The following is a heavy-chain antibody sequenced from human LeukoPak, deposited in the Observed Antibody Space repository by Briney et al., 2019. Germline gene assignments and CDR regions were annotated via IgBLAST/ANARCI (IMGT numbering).Heavy chain of an antibody. CDR2: INPNSGGT. D-gene: IGHD6-13*01. CDR1: GYTFTGYY. Sequence: ASVKVSCKASGYTFTGYYMHWVRQAPGQGLEWMGWINPNSGGTNYAQKFQGWVTMTRGSSISTAYMELSRLRSDDTAVYYCARMMYSRGGYYFDYWGQGTLVTVSS. V-gene: IGHV1-2*04. J-gene: IGHJ4*02. CDR3: ARMMYSRGGYYFDY.